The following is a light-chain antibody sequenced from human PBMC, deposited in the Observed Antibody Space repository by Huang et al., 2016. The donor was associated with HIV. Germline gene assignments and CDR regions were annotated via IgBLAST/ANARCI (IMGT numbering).Light chain of an antibody. CDR1: QGISNS. CDR3: QQYYTSPT. CDR2: STS. J-gene: IGKJ1*01. Sequence: DIQMTQSPSSLSAFVGDTVTITCRASQGISNSVAWYQQKPGKAPKLLFYSTSRWEGGVPSRFRGGGAGTDYNLTINSLQPDDFATYYCQQYYTSPTFGQGSKVEIK. V-gene: IGKV1-NL1*01.